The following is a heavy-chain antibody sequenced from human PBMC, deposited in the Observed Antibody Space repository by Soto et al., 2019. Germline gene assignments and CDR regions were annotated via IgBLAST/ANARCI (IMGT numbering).Heavy chain of an antibody. D-gene: IGHD3-3*01. J-gene: IGHJ6*02. CDR3: ARDTWRGYDMDV. CDR2: ISSSTSYI. V-gene: IGHV3-21*01. Sequence: EVQLVESGGGLVKPGGSLRLSCAASGFTFSTYSMNWVRQAPGKGLEWVSSISSSTSYIYYADSVKGRFTISRNNAKNSLYLQMTSLTAEDKAVYYCARDTWRGYDMDVWGQGTTVTVSS. CDR1: GFTFSTYS.